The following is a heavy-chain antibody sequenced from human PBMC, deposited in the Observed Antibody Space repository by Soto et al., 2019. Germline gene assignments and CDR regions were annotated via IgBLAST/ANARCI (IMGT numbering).Heavy chain of an antibody. CDR2: ISDTGSSH. V-gene: IGHV3-30*18. J-gene: IGHJ4*02. D-gene: IGHD2-2*01. Sequence: GSLRLSCVGSGFTFSSYGMHWVRQAPGKGLECVAVISDTGSSHYYAASVEGRFTISRENSKNTLSLHMDRLRVEDTAVYYCAKDRGGDCPDNSCYFGADYWGQGTTVTVSS. CDR1: GFTFSSYG. CDR3: AKDRGGDCPDNSCYFGADY.